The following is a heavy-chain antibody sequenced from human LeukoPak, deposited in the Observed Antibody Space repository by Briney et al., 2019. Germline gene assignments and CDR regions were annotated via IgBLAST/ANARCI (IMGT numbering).Heavy chain of an antibody. CDR1: GYSFTSYW. D-gene: IGHD3-22*01. Sequence: GESLTISCKGSGYSFTSYWIGWVRQMPGKGLEWMGXXXXXXSDTRYSPSFQGQVTISADKSIGTAYLQWSSLKASDTAMYYCARRERYYYDSSGYTHFDYWGQGTLVTVSS. CDR2: XXXXXSDT. J-gene: IGHJ4*02. CDR3: ARRERYYYDSSGYTHFDY. V-gene: IGHV5-51*01.